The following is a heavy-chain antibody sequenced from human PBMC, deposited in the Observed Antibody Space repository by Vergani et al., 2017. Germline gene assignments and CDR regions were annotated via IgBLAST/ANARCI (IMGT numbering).Heavy chain of an antibody. CDR2: ISGHGDRT. D-gene: IGHD2-2*01. V-gene: IGHV3-23*01. J-gene: IGHJ4*02. CDR3: AKSGRRGSSTSCYFSPADY. CDR1: GFTFSNSA. Sequence: EVHLLESGGGQVEAGGSLRLSCVASGFTFSNSAMSWVRQTSGKGLEWVSAISGHGDRTYYADSVKGRFTISRDNSKNTLYLQMNSLRAEDTAVYYCAKSGRRGSSTSCYFSPADYWGQGTLVTVSS.